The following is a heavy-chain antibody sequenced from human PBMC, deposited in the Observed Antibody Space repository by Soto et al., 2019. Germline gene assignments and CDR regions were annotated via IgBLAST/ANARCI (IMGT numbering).Heavy chain of an antibody. D-gene: IGHD3-9*01. Sequence: SETLSLTCTVSGGSISSYYWSWIRQPPGKGLEWIGYIYYSGSTNYNPSLKSRVTISVDTSKNQFSLKLSSVTAADTAVYYCARETDYDISPWRGWFDPWGQGTLVTVSS. CDR2: IYYSGST. V-gene: IGHV4-59*01. CDR3: ARETDYDISPWRGWFDP. J-gene: IGHJ5*02. CDR1: GGSISSYY.